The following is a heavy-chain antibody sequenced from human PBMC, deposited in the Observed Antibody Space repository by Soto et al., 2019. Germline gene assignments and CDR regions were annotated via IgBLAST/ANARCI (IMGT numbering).Heavy chain of an antibody. CDR3: AKSRIQGWTKGLYDH. D-gene: IGHD5-18*01. CDR2: ISASGDST. Sequence: GGSLRLSCAASGFTFNSYAMSWVRQAPGKGLEWVSAISASGDSTYYADAVKGRFTISRDNSKNTLYLQMNSLRAEDTAVYSCAKSRIQGWTKGLYDHWGQGTLVTVSS. J-gene: IGHJ4*02. CDR1: GFTFNSYA. V-gene: IGHV3-23*01.